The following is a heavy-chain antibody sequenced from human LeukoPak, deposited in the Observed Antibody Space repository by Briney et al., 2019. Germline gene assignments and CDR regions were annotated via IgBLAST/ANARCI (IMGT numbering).Heavy chain of an antibody. D-gene: IGHD5-18*01. CDR2: ISWNSGSI. Sequence: GGSLRLSRAASGFTFDDYAMHWVRQAPGKGLEWVSGISWNSGSIGYADSVKGRFTISRDNAKNSLYLQMNSLRAEDTALYYCAKDLGSYGRQFDYWGQGTLVTVSS. CDR3: AKDLGSYGRQFDY. CDR1: GFTFDDYA. V-gene: IGHV3-9*01. J-gene: IGHJ4*02.